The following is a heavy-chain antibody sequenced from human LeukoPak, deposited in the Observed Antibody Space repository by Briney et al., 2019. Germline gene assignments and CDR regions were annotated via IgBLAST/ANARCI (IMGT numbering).Heavy chain of an antibody. CDR3: AKDMYDILTGYDIGRDNWFDP. J-gene: IGHJ5*02. CDR1: GFTFSNYG. V-gene: IGHV3-30*18. Sequence: PGGSLRLSRTASGFTFSNYGMHWVRQAPGKGLEWVAVISYDGSNNYYADSVKGRFTISRDNFKNTLYLQMNSLRAEDTAVYYCAKDMYDILTGYDIGRDNWFDPWGQGTLVSVSS. CDR2: ISYDGSNN. D-gene: IGHD3-9*01.